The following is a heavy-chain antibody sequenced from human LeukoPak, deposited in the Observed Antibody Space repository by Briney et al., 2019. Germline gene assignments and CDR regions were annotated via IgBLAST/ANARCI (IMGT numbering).Heavy chain of an antibody. CDR3: ARGGNYDFWSGYEDRDAFDI. CDR1: GYSFTNYG. CDR2: INPNSGGT. D-gene: IGHD3-3*01. J-gene: IGHJ3*02. V-gene: IGHV1-2*02. Sequence: ASVKVSCKASGYSFTNYGISWVRQAPGQGLEWMGCINPNSGGTNYAQKFQGRVTMTRDTSISTAHMELSRLRSDDTAVYYCARGGNYDFWSGYEDRDAFDIWGQGTMVTVSS.